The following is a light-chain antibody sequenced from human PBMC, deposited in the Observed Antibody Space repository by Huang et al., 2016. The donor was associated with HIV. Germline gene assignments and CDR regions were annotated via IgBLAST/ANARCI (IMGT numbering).Light chain of an antibody. CDR1: QDISGW. CDR3: LQANSFPRT. V-gene: IGKV1-12*01. J-gene: IGKJ1*01. Sequence: DIQMTQSPSSVSAYVGDRVTITCRASQDISGWLAWYQQKPVKAPNLLIYAASSLQSGVPSRFSGSGSGTDFTLTISSLQPEDFATYYCLQANSFPRTFGQGTKVEIK. CDR2: AAS.